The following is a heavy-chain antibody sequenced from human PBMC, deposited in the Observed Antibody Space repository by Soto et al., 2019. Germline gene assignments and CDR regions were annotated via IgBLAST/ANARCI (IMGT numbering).Heavy chain of an antibody. V-gene: IGHV4-30-2*01. D-gene: IGHD3-22*01. Sequence: TLSLTCAVSGGSISSGGYSWSWIRQPPGKGLEWIGYIYHSGSTYYNPSLKSRVTISVDRSKNQFSLKLSSVTAADTAVYYCARQNSSGYYYGRDYFDYWGQGTLVTVSS. CDR2: IYHSGST. J-gene: IGHJ4*02. CDR3: ARQNSSGYYYGRDYFDY. CDR1: GGSISSGGYS.